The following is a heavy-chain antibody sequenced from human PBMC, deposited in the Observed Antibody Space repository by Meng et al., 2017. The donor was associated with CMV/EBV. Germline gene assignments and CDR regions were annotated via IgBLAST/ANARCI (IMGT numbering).Heavy chain of an antibody. Sequence: GASLKISCAASGFTFSNYFMKWVRQAPGKGLEWVANINQGGSEKNYVDSVKGRFTISRDNAKNSLYRQMSSLGGEDTDVYYCATYDSSLTGYYLLGGYWGQGTLVTVSS. CDR3: ATYDSSLTGYYLLGGY. D-gene: IGHD3-9*01. J-gene: IGHJ4*02. V-gene: IGHV3-7*01. CDR2: INQGGSEK. CDR1: GFTFSNYF.